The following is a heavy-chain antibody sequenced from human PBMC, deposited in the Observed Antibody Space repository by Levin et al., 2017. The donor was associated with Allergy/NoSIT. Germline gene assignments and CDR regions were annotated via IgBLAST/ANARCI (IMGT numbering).Heavy chain of an antibody. CDR3: ARDLGRTPDRITIFGVVNDY. CDR1: GGSISSSNW. J-gene: IGHJ4*02. V-gene: IGHV4-4*02. Sequence: PSQTLSLTCAVSGGSISSSNWWSWVRQPPGKGLEWIGEIYHSGSTNYIPSLKSRVTISVDKSKNQFSLKLSSVTAADTAVYYCARDLGRTPDRITIFGVVNDYWGQGTLVTVSS. D-gene: IGHD3-3*01. CDR2: IYHSGST.